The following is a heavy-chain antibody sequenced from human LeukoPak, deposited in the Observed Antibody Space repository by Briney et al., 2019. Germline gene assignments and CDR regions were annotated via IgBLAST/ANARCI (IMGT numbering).Heavy chain of an antibody. J-gene: IGHJ4*02. D-gene: IGHD6-13*01. Sequence: SGXXXSDYXXXXXRXAPXXXXEWXAXIRSSGNTIYYADSGKGRFTISRDNAKNSLYLQMNSLRAEDTAVYYCARAWDEEQQLVYFDYWGQGTLVTVSS. CDR1: GXXXSDYX. CDR2: IRSSGNTI. V-gene: IGHV3-11*04. CDR3: ARAWDEEQQLVYFDY.